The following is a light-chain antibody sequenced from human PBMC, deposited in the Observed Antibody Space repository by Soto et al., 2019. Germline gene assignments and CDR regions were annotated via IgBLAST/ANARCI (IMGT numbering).Light chain of an antibody. CDR1: QDISSA. Sequence: AIQLTQSPSSLSASVGERVTITCRASQDISSALAWYQQKPGKAPKLLIYDASGLESGVPSRFSGSGSGTDFTLTISSLQPEDFAAYYCQHCNNYPLTVGGGTKV. CDR3: QHCNNYPLT. V-gene: IGKV1D-13*01. J-gene: IGKJ4*01. CDR2: DAS.